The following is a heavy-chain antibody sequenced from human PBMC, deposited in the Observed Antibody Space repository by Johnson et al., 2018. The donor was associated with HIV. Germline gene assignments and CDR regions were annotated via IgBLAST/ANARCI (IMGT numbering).Heavy chain of an antibody. CDR2: ISGSGTTI. CDR1: GFTFSNFA. V-gene: IGHV3-23*04. Sequence: VQLVESGGGLVQPGGSLRLSCEVSGFTFSNFAMSWVRQAPGKGLEWVSVISGSGTTIYNADSVKGRFTISRDNSKNTLYLQMNSLRAEDTAVYYCARDGWGSRGWDDAFDIWGQGTMVTVSS. J-gene: IGHJ3*02. CDR3: ARDGWGSRGWDDAFDI. D-gene: IGHD6-19*01.